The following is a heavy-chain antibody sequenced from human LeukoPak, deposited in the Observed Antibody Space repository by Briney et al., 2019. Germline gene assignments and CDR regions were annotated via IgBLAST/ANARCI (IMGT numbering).Heavy chain of an antibody. CDR1: GYTFTGYY. J-gene: IGHJ4*02. D-gene: IGHD6-13*01. V-gene: IGHV1-8*02. Sequence: VASVKVSCKASGYTFTGYYMHWVRQAPGQGLEWMGWINPNSGNTGYAQKFQGRVTMTRNTSISTAYMELSSLRSEDTAVYYCARGAAAGDFDYWGQGTLVTVSS. CDR2: INPNSGNT. CDR3: ARGAAAGDFDY.